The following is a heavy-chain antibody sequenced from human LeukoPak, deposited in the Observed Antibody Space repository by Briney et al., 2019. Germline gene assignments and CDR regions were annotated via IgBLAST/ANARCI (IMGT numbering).Heavy chain of an antibody. CDR3: VNKDEGLLLSSYYYGMDV. J-gene: IGHJ6*02. V-gene: IGHV3-30*03. Sequence: TGGSLRLSCAASGFTFSSYGMHWVRQAPGKGLEWVAVISYDGSNKYYADSVKGRFTISRDNSKNTLYLQMNSLRAEDTAVYYCVNKDEGLLLSSYYYGMDVWGQGTTVTVSS. CDR1: GFTFSSYG. D-gene: IGHD2-15*01. CDR2: ISYDGSNK.